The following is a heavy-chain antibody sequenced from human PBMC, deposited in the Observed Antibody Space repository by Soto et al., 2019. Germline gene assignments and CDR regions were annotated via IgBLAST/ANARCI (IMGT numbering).Heavy chain of an antibody. CDR2: ISYDGSNK. Sequence: QVQLVESGGGVVQPGRSLRLSCAASGFTFSSYGMHWVRQAPGKGLEWVAVISYDGSNKYYADSVKGRFTISRDNYKNTLYLQMNSLRAEDTAVYYCAKDLGYSSSWSRSRPYGMDVWGQGTTVTVSS. D-gene: IGHD6-13*01. J-gene: IGHJ6*02. CDR3: AKDLGYSSSWSRSRPYGMDV. CDR1: GFTFSSYG. V-gene: IGHV3-30*18.